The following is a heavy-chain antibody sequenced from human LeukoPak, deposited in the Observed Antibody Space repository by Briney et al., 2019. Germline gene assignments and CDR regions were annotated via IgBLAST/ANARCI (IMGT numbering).Heavy chain of an antibody. CDR3: ARAKGIAVAGRSGSAFDI. CDR2: IYYSGST. CDR1: GGSISSSSYY. J-gene: IGHJ3*02. D-gene: IGHD6-19*01. V-gene: IGHV4-39*07. Sequence: SETLSLTCTVSGGSISSSSYYWGWIRQPPGKGLEWIGSIYYSGSTNYNPSLKSRVTISVDTSKNQFSLKLSSVTAADTAVYFCARAKGIAVAGRSGSAFDIWGQGTMVTVSS.